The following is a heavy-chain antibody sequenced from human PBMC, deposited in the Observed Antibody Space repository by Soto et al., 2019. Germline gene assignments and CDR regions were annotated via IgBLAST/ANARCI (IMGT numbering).Heavy chain of an antibody. CDR2: IIPIFGTA. CDR1: GGTFSSYA. D-gene: IGHD3-10*01. J-gene: IGHJ4*02. V-gene: IGHV1-69*12. CDR3: ARRPKETVRGVIIVNPYFDY. Sequence: QVQLVQSGAEVKKPGSSVKVSCKASGGTFSSYAISWVRQAPGQGLEWMGGIIPIFGTANYAQKFQGRVTITADEYTSTAYMELSSLRSEYTAVYYCARRPKETVRGVIIVNPYFDYWGQGTLVTVSS.